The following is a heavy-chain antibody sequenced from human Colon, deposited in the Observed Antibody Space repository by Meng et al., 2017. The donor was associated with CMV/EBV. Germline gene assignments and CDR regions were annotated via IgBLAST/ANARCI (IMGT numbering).Heavy chain of an antibody. J-gene: IGHJ3*02. V-gene: IGHV3-20*04. CDR1: GFNFDDYG. Sequence: GESLKISCIGSGFNFDDYGMNWVRQVPGKGPEWVAGINWKGSSTTYADSVKGRFTISRDNAKNSVYLQMNSLRAEDTAVYYCARKGWNYREAFDMWGQGTRVTVSS. CDR2: INWKGSST. CDR3: ARKGWNYREAFDM. D-gene: IGHD3-16*02.